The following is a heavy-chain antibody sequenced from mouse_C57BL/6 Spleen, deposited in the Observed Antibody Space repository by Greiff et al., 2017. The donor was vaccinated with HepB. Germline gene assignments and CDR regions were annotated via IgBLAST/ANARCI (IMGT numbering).Heavy chain of an antibody. CDR3: ARSRGSLYYFDY. Sequence: VKVVESGAELVKPGASVKISCKASGYAFSSYWMNWVKQRPGKGLEWIGQIYPGDGDTNYNGKFKGKATLTADKSSSTAYMQLSSLTSEDSAVYFCARSRGSLYYFDYWGQGTTLTVSS. CDR1: GYAFSSYW. J-gene: IGHJ2*01. V-gene: IGHV1-80*01. CDR2: IYPGDGDT. D-gene: IGHD1-1*01.